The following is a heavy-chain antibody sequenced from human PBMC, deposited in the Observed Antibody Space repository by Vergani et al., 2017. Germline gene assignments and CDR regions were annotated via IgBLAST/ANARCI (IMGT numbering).Heavy chain of an antibody. CDR1: GYTFSTYG. D-gene: IGHD5-24*01. V-gene: IGHV1-18*01. CDR3: TILALGI. J-gene: IGHJ4*02. CDR2: ISPFNGNS. Sequence: QVQLVQSGAEVKKPGASVKVSCKASGYTFSTYGISWVRQARGQGLQWMGWISPFNGNSRTAHEFQGRITMTTESSTTTTYMEMRRLASDDTATYYCTILALGIWGQGTPIIVSS.